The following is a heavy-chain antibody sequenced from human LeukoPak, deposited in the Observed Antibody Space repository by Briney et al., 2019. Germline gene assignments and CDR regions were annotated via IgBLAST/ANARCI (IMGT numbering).Heavy chain of an antibody. D-gene: IGHD3-22*01. Sequence: TSETLSLTCTVSGGSISTYYWSWIRQPPGKGLEWIGYIYYSGSTNYDPSLKSRVTISVDTSKNQFSLKLSSVTAADTAVYYCARDSRSYYASSGYYGTFDYWGQGTLVTVSS. CDR2: IYYSGST. CDR3: ARDSRSYYASSGYYGTFDY. J-gene: IGHJ4*02. V-gene: IGHV4-59*01. CDR1: GGSISTYY.